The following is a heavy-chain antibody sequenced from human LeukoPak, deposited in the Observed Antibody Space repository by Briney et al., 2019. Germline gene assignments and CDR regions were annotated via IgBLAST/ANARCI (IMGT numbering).Heavy chain of an antibody. J-gene: IGHJ4*02. CDR3: ATTVAGYPDDYLDY. V-gene: IGHV3-21*01. CDR2: ISSSSSYI. Sequence: GGSLRLSCAASGFPFSNYWMSWVRQAPGKGLEWVSSISSSSSYIYYADSVKGRFTISRDNAKNSLSLQMNSLRAEDTAVYYCATTVAGYPDDYLDYWGQGTLVTVSS. CDR1: GFPFSNYW. D-gene: IGHD6-19*01.